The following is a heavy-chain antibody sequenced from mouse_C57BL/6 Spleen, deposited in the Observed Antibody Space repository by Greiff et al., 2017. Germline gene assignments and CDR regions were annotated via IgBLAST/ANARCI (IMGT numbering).Heavy chain of an antibody. CDR2: INPYNGGT. Sequence: EVKLQQSGPVLVKPGASVKMSCKASGYTFTDYYMNWVKQSHGKSLEWIGVINPYNGGTSYNQKFKGKATLTVDKSSSTAYMELNSLTSEDSAVYYCARGTTVVAKDFDYWGQGTTLTVSS. CDR1: GYTFTDYY. V-gene: IGHV1-19*01. CDR3: ARGTTVVAKDFDY. D-gene: IGHD1-1*01. J-gene: IGHJ2*01.